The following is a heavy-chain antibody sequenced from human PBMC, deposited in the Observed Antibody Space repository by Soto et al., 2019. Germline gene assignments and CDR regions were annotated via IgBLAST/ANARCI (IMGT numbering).Heavy chain of an antibody. CDR3: ARGEGYCGSTSCYTPPYYYGMDV. V-gene: IGHV3-30-3*01. D-gene: IGHD2-2*02. J-gene: IGHJ6*02. Sequence: GGSLRLSCAASGFTFSSYAMHWVRQAPGKGLEWVAVISYDGSNKYYADSVKGRFTISRDNSKNTLYLQMNSLRAEDTAVYYCARGEGYCGSTSCYTPPYYYGMDVWGQGTTVTVSS. CDR1: GFTFSSYA. CDR2: ISYDGSNK.